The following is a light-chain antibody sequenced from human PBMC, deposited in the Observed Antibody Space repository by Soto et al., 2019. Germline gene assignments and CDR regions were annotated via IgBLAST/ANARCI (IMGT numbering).Light chain of an antibody. CDR2: AAS. J-gene: IGKJ5*01. CDR3: QQSYSTRIT. Sequence: DIKMTQSPSSLSASEGCRVTITCRASQSISNYLNWYQQKPGKAPKLLSYAASSLQSGVPSRFSGSGSGTDFTLTISSLQPEDFATYYCQQSYSTRITFGQGTRLEIK. V-gene: IGKV1-39*01. CDR1: QSISNY.